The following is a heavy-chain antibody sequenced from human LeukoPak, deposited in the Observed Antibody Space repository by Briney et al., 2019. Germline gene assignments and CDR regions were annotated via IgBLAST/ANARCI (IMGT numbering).Heavy chain of an antibody. CDR3: ARDRCSSTSCSYFDY. D-gene: IGHD2-2*01. V-gene: IGHV4-59*01. CDR2: IYYSGST. CDR1: GGSISSYY. Sequence: SETLSLTCTVSGGSISSYYWSWIRQPPGKGLEWIGYIYYSGSTNYNPSLKSRVTISVHTSKNQFSLKLSSVTAADTAVYYCARDRCSSTSCSYFDYWGQGTLVTVSS. J-gene: IGHJ4*02.